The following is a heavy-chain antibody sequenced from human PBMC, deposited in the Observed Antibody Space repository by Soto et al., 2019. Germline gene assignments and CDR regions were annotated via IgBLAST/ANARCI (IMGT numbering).Heavy chain of an antibody. J-gene: IGHJ5*02. CDR2: ISAYNGNT. D-gene: IGHD1-26*01. V-gene: IGHV1-18*01. Sequence: ASVKVSCKASGYTFTSYGISWVRQAPGQGLEWMGWISAYNGNTNYAQKLQGRVTMTTDTSTSTAYMELRSLRSDDTAVYYCARKSSGSYSNWFVPWGQGTLVTVSS. CDR3: ARKSSGSYSNWFVP. CDR1: GYTFTSYG.